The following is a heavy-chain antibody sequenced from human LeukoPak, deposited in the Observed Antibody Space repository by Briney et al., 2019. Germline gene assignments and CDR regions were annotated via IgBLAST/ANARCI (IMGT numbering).Heavy chain of an antibody. CDR1: GYTFTGYY. V-gene: IGHV1-2*02. CDR3: ARERPPMIVQGYFDY. CDR2: INPNSGGT. Sequence: ASVKVSCKASGYTFTGYYMHWVRQAPGQGLGWMGWINPNSGGTNYAQKFQGRVTMTRDTSISTAYMELSRLRSDDTAVYYCARERPPMIVQGYFDYWGQGTLVTVSS. D-gene: IGHD3-22*01. J-gene: IGHJ4*02.